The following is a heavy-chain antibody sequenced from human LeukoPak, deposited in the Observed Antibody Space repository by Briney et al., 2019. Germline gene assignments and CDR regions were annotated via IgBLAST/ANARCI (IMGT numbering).Heavy chain of an antibody. Sequence: SETLSLTCAVYGGSFSGYYWSWIRQPPGKGLEWIGEINHSGSTYYNPSLKSRVTISVDTSKNQFSLKLSSVTAADTAVYYCARLGDCGGDCYSHYFDYWGQGTLVTVSS. D-gene: IGHD2-21*02. CDR2: INHSGST. CDR3: ARLGDCGGDCYSHYFDY. V-gene: IGHV4-34*09. CDR1: GGSFSGYY. J-gene: IGHJ4*02.